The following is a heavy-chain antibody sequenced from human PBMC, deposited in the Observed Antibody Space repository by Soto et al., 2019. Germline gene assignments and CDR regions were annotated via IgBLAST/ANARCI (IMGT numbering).Heavy chain of an antibody. Sequence: SETLSLTCTVSGGSISSYYWSWIRQPPGKGLEWIGYIYYSGSTNYNPSLKSRVTISVDTSKNQFSLKLSSVTAADTAVYYCARERSSSWQYYYYGMDVWGQGTTVTVSS. CDR1: GGSISSYY. J-gene: IGHJ6*02. V-gene: IGHV4-59*01. CDR3: ARERSSSWQYYYYGMDV. D-gene: IGHD6-13*01. CDR2: IYYSGST.